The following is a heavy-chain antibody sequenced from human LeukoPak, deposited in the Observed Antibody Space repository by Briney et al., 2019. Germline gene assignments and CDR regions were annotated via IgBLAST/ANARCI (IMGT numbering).Heavy chain of an antibody. CDR2: ISGSGGST. V-gene: IGHV3-23*01. D-gene: IGHD5-18*01. Sequence: GGSLRLSCAVSGFTFSNYAMSWVRQAPGKGLEWVSGISGSGGSTYYADSVKGRFTISRDNAKNSLYLQMNSLRAEDTAVYYCARDTLWLYVDYWGQGTLVTVSS. CDR1: GFTFSNYA. J-gene: IGHJ4*02. CDR3: ARDTLWLYVDY.